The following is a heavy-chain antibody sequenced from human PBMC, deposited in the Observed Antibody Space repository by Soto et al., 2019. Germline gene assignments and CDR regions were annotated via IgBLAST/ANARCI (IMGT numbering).Heavy chain of an antibody. CDR1: GGSISTNY. V-gene: IGHV4-59*08. CDR3: ARLDSRGFFDS. CDR2: IYYSGST. D-gene: IGHD3-22*01. J-gene: IGHJ4*02. Sequence: QVQLQESGPGLVKPSETLSLTCTVSGGSISTNYWSWIRQPPGTGLEWIGYIYYSGSTNYSPSLKSRITISVDTSKTQFSLELSSVTAADTAVYYCARLDSRGFFDSWGQGTLVTVSS.